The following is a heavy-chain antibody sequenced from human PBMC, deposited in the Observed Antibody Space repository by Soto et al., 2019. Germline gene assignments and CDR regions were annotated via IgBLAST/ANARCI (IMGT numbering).Heavy chain of an antibody. V-gene: IGHV3-30*14. CDR1: GFSFSSHA. Sequence: PGGSLRLSCAPSGFSFSSHAMHWVRQTPGKGLEWVAVISHDGGEKYYADSVKGRFFISRHNLENTMWLQMTSLRTDDTGLYYCARASAHIAGAGRLDYWGQGTLVTVSS. CDR3: ARASAHIAGAGRLDY. D-gene: IGHD1-26*01. CDR2: ISHDGGEK. J-gene: IGHJ4*02.